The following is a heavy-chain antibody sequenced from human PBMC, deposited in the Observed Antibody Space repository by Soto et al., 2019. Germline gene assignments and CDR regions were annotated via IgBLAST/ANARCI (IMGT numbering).Heavy chain of an antibody. CDR2: ISYDGSNK. Sequence: GGSLRLSCAASGFTFSSYGMHWVRQAPGKGLEWVAVISYDGSNKYYADSVKGRFTISRDNSKNTLYLQMNSLRAEDTAVYYCAKDTYDFWSGYLNPFDYWGQGTLVTVSS. CDR3: AKDTYDFWSGYLNPFDY. D-gene: IGHD3-3*01. J-gene: IGHJ4*02. CDR1: GFTFSSYG. V-gene: IGHV3-30*18.